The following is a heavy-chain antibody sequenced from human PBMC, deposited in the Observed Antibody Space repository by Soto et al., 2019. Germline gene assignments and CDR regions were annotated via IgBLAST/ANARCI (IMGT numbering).Heavy chain of an antibody. Sequence: QVQLQESGPGLVKPSETLSLTCTVSGGSISSYYWSWIRQPAGKGLEWIGRIYTSGSTNYNPSLQSRVTMSVDTSKNQFSLKLSSVTAADTAVYYCARDGGGVLMVYATDYYYYGMDVWGQGTTVTVSS. CDR2: IYTSGST. CDR1: GGSISSYY. D-gene: IGHD2-8*01. J-gene: IGHJ6*02. CDR3: ARDGGGVLMVYATDYYYYGMDV. V-gene: IGHV4-4*07.